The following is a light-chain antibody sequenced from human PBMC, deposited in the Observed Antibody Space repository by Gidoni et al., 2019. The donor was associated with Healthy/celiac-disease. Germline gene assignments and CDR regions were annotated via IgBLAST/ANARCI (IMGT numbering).Light chain of an antibody. V-gene: IGKV3-20*01. Sequence: EIFLTHSPGTLSLSPGESATLSCRASQSVSSSHLAWYQQKPGQAPRLLIYGASSRATGIPDRCSGSGSGTDFTLTISRLEPEDFAVYYCQHYGSSPWTFXQXTKVXIK. J-gene: IGKJ1*01. CDR2: GAS. CDR1: QSVSSSH. CDR3: QHYGSSPWT.